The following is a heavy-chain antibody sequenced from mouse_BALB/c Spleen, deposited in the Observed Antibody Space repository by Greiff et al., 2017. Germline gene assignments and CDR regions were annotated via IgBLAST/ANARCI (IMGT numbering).Heavy chain of an antibody. CDR2: ILPGSGST. Sequence: QVQLQQSGAELMKPGASVKISCKATGYTFSSYWIEWVKQRPGHGLEWIGEILPGSGSTNYNEKFKGKATFTADTSSNTAYMQLSSLTSEDSAVYYCARSPLLRLQGWFDYWGQGTTLTVSS. CDR1: GYTFSSYW. J-gene: IGHJ2*01. CDR3: ARSPLLRLQGWFDY. V-gene: IGHV1-9*01. D-gene: IGHD1-2*01.